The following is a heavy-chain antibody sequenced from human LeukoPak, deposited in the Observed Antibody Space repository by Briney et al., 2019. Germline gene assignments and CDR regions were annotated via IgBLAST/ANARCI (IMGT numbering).Heavy chain of an antibody. J-gene: IGHJ4*02. CDR3: ASTPTAGSTAAEFY. CDR2: IKQEGSEK. Sequence: GGSLRLSCAASGFTFSSYWMSWVRQAPGKGLEWVANIKQEGSEKYYVDSVKGRFTISRDNAKNSLYLQMNSLRAEDTAVYYCASTPTAGSTAAEFYWGQGTLVTVSS. CDR1: GFTFSSYW. D-gene: IGHD6-6*01. V-gene: IGHV3-7*01.